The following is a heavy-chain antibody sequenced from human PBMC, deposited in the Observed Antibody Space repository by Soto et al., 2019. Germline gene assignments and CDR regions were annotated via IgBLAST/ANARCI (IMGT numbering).Heavy chain of an antibody. CDR1: GFTFISYG. V-gene: IGHV3-30*18. Sequence: GGSLRLSCTASGFTFISYGMHWVRQAPGKGLEWVAVISYDGSNKYYADSVKGRFTISRDNSKNTLYLQMNSLRAEDTAVYYCAKDLVTMVRGVTQTFDYWGQGTLVTVSS. D-gene: IGHD3-10*01. J-gene: IGHJ4*02. CDR3: AKDLVTMVRGVTQTFDY. CDR2: ISYDGSNK.